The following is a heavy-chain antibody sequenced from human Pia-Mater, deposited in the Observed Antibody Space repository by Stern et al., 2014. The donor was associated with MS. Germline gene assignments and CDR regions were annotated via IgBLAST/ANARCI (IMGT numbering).Heavy chain of an antibody. Sequence: VQLVESGAEVKKPGSSVKVSCKASGGTFNVYAINWLRKAPGPGLEWMGGIIPIFGTANYAQKFQGRVTITADESTRTSSMQLSSLRYDDTAVYYCARDGRHTDNYGLDVWGQGTTVTVSS. J-gene: IGHJ6*02. CDR3: ARDGRHTDNYGLDV. CDR2: IIPIFGTA. V-gene: IGHV1-69*01. CDR1: GGTFNVYA. D-gene: IGHD3-9*01.